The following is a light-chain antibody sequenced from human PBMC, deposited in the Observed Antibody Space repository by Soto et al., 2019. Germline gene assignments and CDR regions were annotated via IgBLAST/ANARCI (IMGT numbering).Light chain of an antibody. V-gene: IGKV1-39*01. Sequence: DIQMTQSPSSLSASVGDRVTITCRASQGITNYLNWYQLKPGKAPELLIYAASSLQSGVPSRFSSSRSGTEVTLTISSLQPEDFATYYCQQSFGTPQITFGGGTKVEIK. J-gene: IGKJ4*01. CDR2: AAS. CDR1: QGITNY. CDR3: QQSFGTPQIT.